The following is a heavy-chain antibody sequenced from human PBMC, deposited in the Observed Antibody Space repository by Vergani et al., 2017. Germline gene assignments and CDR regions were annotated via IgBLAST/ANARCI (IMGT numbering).Heavy chain of an antibody. Sequence: QVQLVQSGAEVKKPGASVKVSCKASGYTFTSYDINWVRQATGQGLEWMGWMNANSGNTGYAQKFQGRVTITRNTSISTAYMELSSLRSEDTAVYYCAREDCSSTSCHYYFDYWGQGTLVTVSS. J-gene: IGHJ4*02. CDR3: AREDCSSTSCHYYFDY. CDR2: MNANSGNT. D-gene: IGHD2-2*01. CDR1: GYTFTSYD. V-gene: IGHV1-8*03.